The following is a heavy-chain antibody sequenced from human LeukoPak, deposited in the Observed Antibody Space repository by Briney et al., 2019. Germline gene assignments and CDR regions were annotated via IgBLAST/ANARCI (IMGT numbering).Heavy chain of an antibody. Sequence: PSETLSLTCTVSGYSISSGYYWGWIRPPPGKGLEWIGSIYHSGSTYYNPSLKSRVTISVDTSKNQFSLKLSSVTAADTAVYYCARALHADYWGQGTLVTVSS. V-gene: IGHV4-38-2*02. CDR1: GYSISSGYY. CDR3: ARALHADY. CDR2: IYHSGST. J-gene: IGHJ4*02.